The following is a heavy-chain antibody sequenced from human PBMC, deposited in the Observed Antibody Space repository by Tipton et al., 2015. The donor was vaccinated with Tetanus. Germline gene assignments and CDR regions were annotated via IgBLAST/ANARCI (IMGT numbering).Heavy chain of an antibody. Sequence: QLVQSGAEVKKPGASVKVSCKASGYTLTSYGIGWVLQATGQGLESMGWISADDAHTNYAQKIQGRVTMTTDTSTSRACMELRSLRSEDTAVYYCARVVLRYCGGDCPPVEDDYWGQGTLVTVSS. CDR3: ARVVLRYCGGDCPPVEDDY. D-gene: IGHD2-21*02. J-gene: IGHJ4*02. CDR2: ISADDAHT. V-gene: IGHV1-18*04. CDR1: GYTLTSYG.